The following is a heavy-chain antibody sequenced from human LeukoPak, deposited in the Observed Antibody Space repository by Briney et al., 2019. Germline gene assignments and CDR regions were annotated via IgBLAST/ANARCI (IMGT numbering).Heavy chain of an antibody. V-gene: IGHV3-53*01. Sequence: GGSLRLSCAASGFTVSSNYMSWVRQAPGKGLEWVSVIYSGGSTYYSDSVKGRFTISRDNSKNTLYLQMNSLRAEDTALYYCARARSPRGYSSGWYDYWGQGTLVTVSS. J-gene: IGHJ4*02. CDR3: ARARSPRGYSSGWYDY. D-gene: IGHD6-19*01. CDR2: IYSGGST. CDR1: GFTVSSNY.